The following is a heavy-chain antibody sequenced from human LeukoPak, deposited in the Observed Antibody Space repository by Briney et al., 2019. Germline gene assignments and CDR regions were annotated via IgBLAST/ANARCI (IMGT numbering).Heavy chain of an antibody. CDR1: GYTFTGYY. CDR3: AADPLYYYDSSGYYLDY. J-gene: IGHJ4*02. Sequence: ASVKVSCKASGYTFTGYYMHWVRQAPGQGLEWMGRINPNSGGTNYAQKFQGRVTITRDMSTSTAYMELSSLRSEDTAVYYCAADPLYYYDSSGYYLDYWGQGTLVTVSS. D-gene: IGHD3-22*01. V-gene: IGHV1-2*06. CDR2: INPNSGGT.